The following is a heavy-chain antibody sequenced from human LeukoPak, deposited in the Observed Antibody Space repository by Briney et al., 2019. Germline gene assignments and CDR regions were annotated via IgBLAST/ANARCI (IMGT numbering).Heavy chain of an antibody. D-gene: IGHD3-3*01. Sequence: ASVKVSCKASGGTFSSYAISWVRQAPGRGLERMGGIIPIFGTANYAQKFQGRVTITADESTSTAYMELSSLRSEDTAVYYCARCLWSGYSALNYYYYGMDVWGQGTTVTVSS. J-gene: IGHJ6*02. V-gene: IGHV1-69*13. CDR3: ARCLWSGYSALNYYYYGMDV. CDR2: IIPIFGTA. CDR1: GGTFSSYA.